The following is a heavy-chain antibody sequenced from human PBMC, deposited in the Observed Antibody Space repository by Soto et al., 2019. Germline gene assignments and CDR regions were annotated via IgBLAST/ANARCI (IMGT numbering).Heavy chain of an antibody. CDR3: ARELYSGDAGGMDV. J-gene: IGHJ6*02. CDR1: GFTFSSYA. Sequence: PGGSLRLSCAASGFTFSSYAMHWVRQAPGKGLEWVAVISYDGSNKYYADSVKGRFTISRDNSKNTLYLQMNSLRAEDTAVYYCARELYSGDAGGMDVWGQGTTVTVSS. D-gene: IGHD5-12*01. CDR2: ISYDGSNK. V-gene: IGHV3-30-3*01.